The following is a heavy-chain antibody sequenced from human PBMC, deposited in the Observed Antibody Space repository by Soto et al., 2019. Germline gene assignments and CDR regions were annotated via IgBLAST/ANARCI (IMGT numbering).Heavy chain of an antibody. Sequence: QVQLVESGGGVVQPGRSLRLSCAASGFTFSGHGMHWVRQAPGGGLEGGALISYDGNNKDYADSVKGRFSISRDDSSDTVFLQMNSLRPEDTAVYYCAKATGWKGYCSSASCFHDAFDVWGQGTKVTVS. D-gene: IGHD2-2*01. V-gene: IGHV3-30*18. CDR3: AKATGWKGYCSSASCFHDAFDV. CDR1: GFTFSGHG. CDR2: ISYDGNNK. J-gene: IGHJ3*01.